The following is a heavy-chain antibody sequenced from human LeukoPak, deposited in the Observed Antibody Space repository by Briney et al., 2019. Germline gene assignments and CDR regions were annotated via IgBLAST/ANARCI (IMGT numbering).Heavy chain of an antibody. D-gene: IGHD3-10*01. CDR2: ISPDGSSA. CDR3: ARDRRGKDY. CDR1: GFTLSSYW. Sequence: GGSLRLSCAASGFTLSSYWMHWVRQAPGKGLVWVSRISPDGSSALYADSVKGRFTISRDNAENSLYLQMNSLRAEDTAVYYCARDRRGKDYWGQGTLVTVSS. J-gene: IGHJ4*02. V-gene: IGHV3-74*01.